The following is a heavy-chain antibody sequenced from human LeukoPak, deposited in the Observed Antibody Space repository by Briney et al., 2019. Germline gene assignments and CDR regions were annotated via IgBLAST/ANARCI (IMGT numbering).Heavy chain of an antibody. D-gene: IGHD7-27*01. Sequence: GGSLRLSCAASGFSVITDYMTWVRQAPGKGLEWVSTLYSSGNTYYADSVKGRFTVSRDNSKNTLFLEMSSMRAEDTAVYFCARGWGSFENWGQGTLVAVSS. J-gene: IGHJ4*02. CDR1: GFSVITDY. CDR2: LYSSGNT. V-gene: IGHV3-53*01. CDR3: ARGWGSFEN.